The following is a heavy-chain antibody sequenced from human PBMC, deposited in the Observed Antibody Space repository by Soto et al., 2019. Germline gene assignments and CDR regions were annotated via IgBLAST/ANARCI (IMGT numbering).Heavy chain of an antibody. CDR1: GFPFSSHD. CDR2: ISSSGSTI. CDR3: ARGVDVYGAFDI. D-gene: IGHD3-16*01. Sequence: PGGSLRLSCAASGFPFSSHDMSWVRQAPGKGLEWVSYISSSGSTIYYADSVKGRFTISRDNAKNSLYLQMNSLRAEDTAVYYCARGVDVYGAFDIWGQGTMVTVSS. V-gene: IGHV3-11*01. J-gene: IGHJ3*02.